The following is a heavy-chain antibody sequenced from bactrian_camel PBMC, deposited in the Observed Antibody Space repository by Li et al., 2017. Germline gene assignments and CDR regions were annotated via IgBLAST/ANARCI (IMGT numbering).Heavy chain of an antibody. CDR3: AANHRYCPLEGGDYTY. J-gene: IGHJ4*01. Sequence: HVQLVESGGGSVQAGGSLRLSCAASGYFYGYSCMAWFRQAAGKEREGVAGVYIGSGLGSGSTYVADSVKGRFTISRVNAKNTLYLQLNSLEPEDTALYYCAANHRYCPLEGGDYTYRGPGTQVTVS. V-gene: IGHV3S63*01. D-gene: IGHD2*01. CDR2: IGSGLGSGST. CDR1: GYFYGYSC.